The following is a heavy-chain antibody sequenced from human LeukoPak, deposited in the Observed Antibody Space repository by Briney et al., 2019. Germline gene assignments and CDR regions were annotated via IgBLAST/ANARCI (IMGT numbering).Heavy chain of an antibody. CDR3: AKDQGTGGTIDY. CDR2: ISGSGGST. V-gene: IGHV3-23*01. CDR1: GFTFSSYS. D-gene: IGHD1-1*01. J-gene: IGHJ4*02. Sequence: PGGSLRLSCAASGFTFSSYSMNWVRQAPGKGLEWVSAISGSGGSTYYADSVKGRFTISRDNSKNTLYLQMNSLRAEDTAVYYCAKDQGTGGTIDYWGQGTLVTVSS.